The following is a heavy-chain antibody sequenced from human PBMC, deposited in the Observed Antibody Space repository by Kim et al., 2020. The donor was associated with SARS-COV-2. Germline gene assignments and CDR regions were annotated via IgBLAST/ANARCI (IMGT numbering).Heavy chain of an antibody. D-gene: IGHD3-9*01. CDR1: GFTFSSYS. CDR2: ISSSSSTI. J-gene: IGHJ3*02. Sequence: GGSLRLSCAASGFTFSSYSMNWVRQAPGKGLEWVSYISSSSSTIYYADSVKGRFTISRDNAKNSLYLQMNSLRDEDMAVYYCARDRTDILTGPDAFDIWGQGTMVTVSS. CDR3: ARDRTDILTGPDAFDI. V-gene: IGHV3-48*02.